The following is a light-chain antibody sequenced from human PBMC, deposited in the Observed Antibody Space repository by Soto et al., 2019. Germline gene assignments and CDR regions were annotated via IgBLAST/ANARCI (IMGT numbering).Light chain of an antibody. Sequence: EIVVTQSPATLSLSPGERATLSCRASQSVSSSYLAWYQQKPGEAPRLLIYGASSRATGIPDRFSGSGSGTDFTLTISRLEPEDFAVYYCQQYGSSPITFGQGTRRESK. V-gene: IGKV3-20*01. CDR2: GAS. CDR1: QSVSSSY. CDR3: QQYGSSPIT. J-gene: IGKJ5*01.